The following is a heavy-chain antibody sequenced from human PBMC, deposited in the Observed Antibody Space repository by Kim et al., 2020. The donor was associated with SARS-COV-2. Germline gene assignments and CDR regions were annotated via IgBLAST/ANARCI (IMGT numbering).Heavy chain of an antibody. J-gene: IGHJ5*02. V-gene: IGHV3-9*01. Sequence: SVKGRFTISRDNAKNSLYLQMNSLRTEDTALYYCVKGSYDSSGYWVWFDPRGQGTLVTVSS. D-gene: IGHD3-22*01. CDR3: VKGSYDSSGYWVWFDP.